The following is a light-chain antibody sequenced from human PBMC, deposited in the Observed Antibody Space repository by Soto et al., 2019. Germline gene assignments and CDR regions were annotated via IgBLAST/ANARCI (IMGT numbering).Light chain of an antibody. CDR1: SSDVGGYKY. J-gene: IGLJ1*01. CDR3: SSYTTSNTRQIV. Sequence: QSALTQPASVSGSPGQSITISCTGTSSDVGGYKYVSWYQHHPGKAPKLMIYDVSNRPSGVSNRFSGSKSGNTASLTISGLQPEDEADYYCSSYTTSNTRQIVFGTGTKVTVL. V-gene: IGLV2-14*03. CDR2: DVS.